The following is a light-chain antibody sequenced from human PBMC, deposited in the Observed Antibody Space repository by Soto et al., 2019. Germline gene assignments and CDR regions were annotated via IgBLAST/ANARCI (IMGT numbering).Light chain of an antibody. CDR1: QSFVHSSSGQSY. V-gene: IGKV4-1*01. Sequence: DIVMTQSPDALAVSLGERATIKCKSSQSFVHSSSGQSYLAWYQQKSGQPPKLLIYWASTRESGVPDRFSGSGSGTDFTLTISSLQPEDVAVYYCQQFYISPLTFGGGTRVEIK. CDR3: QQFYISPLT. CDR2: WAS. J-gene: IGKJ4*01.